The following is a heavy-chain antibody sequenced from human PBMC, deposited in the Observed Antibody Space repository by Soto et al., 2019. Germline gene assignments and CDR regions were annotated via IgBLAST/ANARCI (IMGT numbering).Heavy chain of an antibody. D-gene: IGHD2-15*01. Sequence: GGSLRLSCAASGFTFSSYSMNWVRQAPGKGLEWVSSISSSSSYIYYADSVKGRFTISRDNAKNSLYLQMNSLRAEDTAVYYCAKVKIVVAARRTGWFDPWGQGTLVTVSS. CDR1: GFTFSSYS. V-gene: IGHV3-21*04. J-gene: IGHJ5*02. CDR3: AKVKIVVAARRTGWFDP. CDR2: ISSSSSYI.